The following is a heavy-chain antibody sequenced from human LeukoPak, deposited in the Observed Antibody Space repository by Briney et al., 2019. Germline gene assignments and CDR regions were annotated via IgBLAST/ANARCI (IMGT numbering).Heavy chain of an antibody. J-gene: IGHJ6*03. V-gene: IGHV3-30*01. D-gene: IGHD2-2*01. CDR2: ISYDGSNK. Sequence: GGSLRLSCAASGFTFSSYAMHWVRQAPGKGLEWVAVISYDGSNKYYADSVKGRFTISRDNSKNTLYLQMNSLRAEDTAAYYCARDGLVVPAAYPSTDTYYMDVWGKGTTVTVSS. CDR3: ARDGLVVPAAYPSTDTYYMDV. CDR1: GFTFSSYA.